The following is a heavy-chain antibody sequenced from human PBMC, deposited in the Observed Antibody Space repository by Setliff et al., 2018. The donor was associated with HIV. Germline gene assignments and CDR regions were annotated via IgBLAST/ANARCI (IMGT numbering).Heavy chain of an antibody. CDR3: AAASSWDPLLDY. CDR2: INHSGST. J-gene: IGHJ4*02. Sequence: PSETLSLTCSFYGGSFSGYYWSWIGQPPGKGLEWIGEINHSGSTNYNPSLKSRVTISVDTSMYQFSLKLNSVTAADTAVYYCAAASSWDPLLDYWGQGTLVTVSS. CDR1: GGSFSGYY. V-gene: IGHV4-34*01. D-gene: IGHD6-13*01.